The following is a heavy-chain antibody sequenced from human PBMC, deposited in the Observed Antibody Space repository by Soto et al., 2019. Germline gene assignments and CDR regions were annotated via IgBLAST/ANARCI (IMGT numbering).Heavy chain of an antibody. D-gene: IGHD3-10*01. Sequence: QVQLVQSGAEVKKPGSSVKVSCKASGGTFSSYTISWVRQAPGQGLEWLGRIIPILGIANYAQKFQGRVTITADKSTSTAYMELSSLRSEDTAVYYCARDFLLWFGELLGYYGMDVWGQGTTVTVSS. CDR2: IIPILGIA. J-gene: IGHJ6*02. CDR3: ARDFLLWFGELLGYYGMDV. CDR1: GGTFSSYT. V-gene: IGHV1-69*08.